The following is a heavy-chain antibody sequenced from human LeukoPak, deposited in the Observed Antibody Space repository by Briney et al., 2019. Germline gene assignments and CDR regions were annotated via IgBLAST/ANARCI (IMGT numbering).Heavy chain of an antibody. CDR1: GFTFSDYY. CDR2: ISSSSSYT. CDR3: ARAMSYGDYVGLAY. V-gene: IGHV3-11*05. D-gene: IGHD4-17*01. J-gene: IGHJ4*02. Sequence: SGGSLRLSCAASGFTFSDYYMSWIRQAPGKGLAWVSYISSSSSYTNYADPVKGRFTISRDNAKNSLYLQMNSLRAEDTAVYYCARAMSYGDYVGLAYWGQGTLVTVSS.